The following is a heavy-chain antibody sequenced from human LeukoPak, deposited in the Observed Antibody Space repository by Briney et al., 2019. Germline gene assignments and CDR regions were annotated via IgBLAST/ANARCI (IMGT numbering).Heavy chain of an antibody. J-gene: IGHJ3*02. CDR1: GGTFSSYA. D-gene: IGHD3-3*01. CDR2: IIPIFGTA. Sequence: EASVKVSCKASGGTFSSYAISWVRQAPGQGLEWMGGIIPIFGTANYAQKFQGRVTITADESTSTAYMELSSLRSEDTAVYYCARDKYYDFWSGSSDAFDIWGQGTMVTVSS. V-gene: IGHV1-69*13. CDR3: ARDKYYDFWSGSSDAFDI.